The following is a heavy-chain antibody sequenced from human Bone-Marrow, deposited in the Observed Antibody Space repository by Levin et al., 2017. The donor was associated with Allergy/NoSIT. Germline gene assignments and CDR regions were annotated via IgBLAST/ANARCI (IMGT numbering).Heavy chain of an antibody. CDR2: IYYSGST. V-gene: IGHV4-31*03. D-gene: IGHD3-10*01. CDR3: ARWFGELLGYYYYYYMDV. CDR1: GGSISSGGYY. Sequence: TSETLSLTCTVSGGSISSGGYYWSWIRQHPGKGLEWIGYIYYSGSTYYNPSLKSRVTISVDTSKNQFSLKLSSVTAADTAVYYCARWFGELLGYYYYYYMDVWGKGTTVTVSS. J-gene: IGHJ6*03.